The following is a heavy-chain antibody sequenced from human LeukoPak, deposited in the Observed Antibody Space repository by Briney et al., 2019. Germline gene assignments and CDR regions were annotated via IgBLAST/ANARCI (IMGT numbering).Heavy chain of an antibody. CDR2: INNSGST. D-gene: IGHD3-10*01. CDR3: ATRFQRGITMVRGAYFDY. J-gene: IGHJ4*02. Sequence: PSETLSLTCAVYGGSFSGYYWSWIRQPPGKGLEWIGEINNSGSTNYNPSLKSRVTISVDTSENQFSLKLSSVTAADTAVYYCATRFQRGITMVRGAYFDYWGQGTLVTVFS. V-gene: IGHV4-34*01. CDR1: GGSFSGYY.